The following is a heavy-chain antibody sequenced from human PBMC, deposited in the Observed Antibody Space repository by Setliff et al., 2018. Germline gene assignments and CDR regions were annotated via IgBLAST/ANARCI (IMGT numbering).Heavy chain of an antibody. Sequence: PSETLSLTCTVSGVSINNYYWSWIRQPPGKGLEWIGYINYSGNTNYNPSLRSRVTISVDTSKNQFSLKLTSVTAADTAVYFCARIPFYYDSSGYYYDLNWYFDLWG. CDR3: ARIPFYYDSSGYYYDLNWYFDL. CDR1: GVSINNYY. D-gene: IGHD3-22*01. V-gene: IGHV4-59*08. J-gene: IGHJ2*01. CDR2: INYSGNT.